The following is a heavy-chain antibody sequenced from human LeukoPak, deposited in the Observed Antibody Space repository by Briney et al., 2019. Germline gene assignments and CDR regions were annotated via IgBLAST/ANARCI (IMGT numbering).Heavy chain of an antibody. CDR1: GFTFTSYA. V-gene: IGHV3-23*01. CDR2: VSGTGITT. J-gene: IGHJ4*02. Sequence: GGSLRLSCAASGFTFTSYAMSWVRQAPGKGLEWVSSVSGTGITTYYADSVKGRFTVSRDISKDTVYLQMNSLRGEDTAVYYCAKELMGFDYWGQGSLVTVSS. D-gene: IGHD2-8*01. CDR3: AKELMGFDY.